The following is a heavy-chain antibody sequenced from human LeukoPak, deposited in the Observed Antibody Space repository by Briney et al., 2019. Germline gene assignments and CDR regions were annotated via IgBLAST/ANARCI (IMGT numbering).Heavy chain of an antibody. CDR1: GGSFSNYY. CDR2: INDGGRT. D-gene: IGHD1-7*01. V-gene: IGHV4-34*01. J-gene: IGHJ6*03. Sequence: SETLSLTCAVYGGSFSNYYWSWIRQPPGKGLEWIGEINDGGRTNYNPSLMSRVTVSADTSKKQFSLRLTSVTATDTAVYYCARRWNYGRNYYIDVWGKGATVSVSS. CDR3: ARRWNYGRNYYIDV.